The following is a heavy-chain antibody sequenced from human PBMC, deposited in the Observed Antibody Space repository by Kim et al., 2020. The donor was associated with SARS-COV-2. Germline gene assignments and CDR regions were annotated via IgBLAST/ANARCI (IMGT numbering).Heavy chain of an antibody. CDR1: GGSFSGYY. D-gene: IGHD2-2*01. CDR3: ARTVVVVPAAIFNPYYYYYMDV. Sequence: SETLSLTCAVYGGSFSGYYWSWIRQPPGKGLEGIGEINHSGSTNYNPSLKSRVTISVDTSKNQFSLKLSSVTAAATAVYYCARTVVVVPAAIFNPYYYYYMDVWGKGTTVTVSS. J-gene: IGHJ6*03. CDR2: INHSGST. V-gene: IGHV4-34*01.